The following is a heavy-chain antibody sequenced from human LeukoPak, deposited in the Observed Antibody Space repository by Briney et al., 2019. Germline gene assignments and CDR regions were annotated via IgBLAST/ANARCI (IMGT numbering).Heavy chain of an antibody. CDR1: GFTLSNYN. V-gene: IGHV3-48*01. CDR2: IDGSSGAV. D-gene: IGHD4-17*01. CDR3: AKVMTTVTSFDY. Sequence: GGSLRLSCAASGFTLSNYNMNWVRQAPGKGLEWVSYIDGSSGAVLYADSVKGRFTISRDNSKNTLYLQMNSLRAEDTAVYYCAKVMTTVTSFDYWGQGTLVTVSS. J-gene: IGHJ4*02.